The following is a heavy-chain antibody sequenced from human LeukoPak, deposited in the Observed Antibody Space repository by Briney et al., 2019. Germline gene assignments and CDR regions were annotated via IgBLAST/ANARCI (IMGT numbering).Heavy chain of an antibody. D-gene: IGHD2-15*01. CDR3: ARPTDSYDAFDI. V-gene: IGHV3-30-3*01. CDR2: ISYDGSNK. Sequence: GGSQRLSCAVSGFTFSSYAMHWVRQAPGKGLEWVAVISYDGSNKYYADSVKGRFTISRDNSKNTLYLQMNSLRAEDTAVYYCARPTDSYDAFDIWGQGTMVTVSS. CDR1: GFTFSSYA. J-gene: IGHJ3*02.